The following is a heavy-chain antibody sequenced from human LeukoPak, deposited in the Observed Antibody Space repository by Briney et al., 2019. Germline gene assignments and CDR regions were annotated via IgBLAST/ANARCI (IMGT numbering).Heavy chain of an antibody. D-gene: IGHD2-15*01. J-gene: IGHJ4*02. V-gene: IGHV1-2*06. Sequence: GASVKVSCKASGYTFTGYYMHWVRQAPGQGLEWMGRINPNSGGTNYAQKFQGRVTMTRDTSISTAYMELSRLRSDDTAVYYCARLPHSDPTFDYWGQGTLVTVSS. CDR3: ARLPHSDPTFDY. CDR1: GYTFTGYY. CDR2: INPNSGGT.